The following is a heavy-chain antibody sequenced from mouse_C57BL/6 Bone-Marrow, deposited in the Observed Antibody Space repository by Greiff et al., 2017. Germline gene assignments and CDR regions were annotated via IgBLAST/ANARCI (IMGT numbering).Heavy chain of an antibody. V-gene: IGHV5-15*04. Sequence: EVMLVESGGGLVQPGGSLKLSCAASGFTFSDYGMAWVRQAPRNGPEWVAFISNLAYSIYYADTVTGRFTISRENAKNTLYLEMSSLRSEDTAMYYCARHGWLLPPMDYWGQGTSVTVSS. CDR2: ISNLAYSI. CDR3: ARHGWLLPPMDY. CDR1: GFTFSDYG. D-gene: IGHD2-3*01. J-gene: IGHJ4*01.